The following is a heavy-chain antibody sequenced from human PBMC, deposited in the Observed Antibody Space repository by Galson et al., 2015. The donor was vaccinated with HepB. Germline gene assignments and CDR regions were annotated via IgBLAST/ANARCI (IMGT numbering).Heavy chain of an antibody. CDR3: ARAKQLVGYYYYGMDV. Sequence: SLRLSCAASGFTFSSYSMNWVRQAPGKGLEWVSSISSSSSYIYYADSVKGRFTISRDNAKNSLYLQMNSLRAEDTAVYYCARAKQLVGYYYYGMDVWGQGTTVTVSS. CDR2: ISSSSSYI. V-gene: IGHV3-21*01. CDR1: GFTFSSYS. D-gene: IGHD6-6*01. J-gene: IGHJ6*02.